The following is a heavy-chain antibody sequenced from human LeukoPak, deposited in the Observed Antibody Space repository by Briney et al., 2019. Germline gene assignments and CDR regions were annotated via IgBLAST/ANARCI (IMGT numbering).Heavy chain of an antibody. Sequence: SGTLSLACAVSGGSISSSNWWSWVRQPPGKGLEWIGEIYHSGSTNYNPSLKSRVTISVDKSKNQFSLKLSSVTAADTAVYYCARSYYGSGSMRYFDYWGQGTLVTVSS. CDR1: GGSISSSNW. J-gene: IGHJ4*02. CDR3: ARSYYGSGSMRYFDY. CDR2: IYHSGST. V-gene: IGHV4-4*02. D-gene: IGHD3-10*01.